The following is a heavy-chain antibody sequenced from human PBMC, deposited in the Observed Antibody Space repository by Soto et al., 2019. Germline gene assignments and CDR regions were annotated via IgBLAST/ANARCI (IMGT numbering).Heavy chain of an antibody. J-gene: IGHJ4*02. CDR1: GYAFTTYG. CDR2: ISAHNGNT. CDR3: ARGRYGDY. V-gene: IGHV1-18*01. D-gene: IGHD1-1*01. Sequence: QVHLVQSGAEVKKPGASVKVSCKGSGYAFTTYGITWVRQAPGQGLEWMGWISAHNGNTHYAQKLQGRVTVTRDTSTSTAYMELRSLRSDDTVVYYCARGRYGDYWGQGALVTVSS.